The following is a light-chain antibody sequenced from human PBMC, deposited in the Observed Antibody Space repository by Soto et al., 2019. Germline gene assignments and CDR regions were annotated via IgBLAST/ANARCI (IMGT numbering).Light chain of an antibody. CDR3: QHYNSWPRT. Sequence: EIVMTQSPATLSVSPGERATLSCRASESVSSNLAWYQQKPGQAPRLLIYGASTRATGIPARFSDSGSGTEFTLTISSLQSEEFAVYYCQHYNSWPRTFGQRTKVEIK. V-gene: IGKV3-15*01. CDR2: GAS. J-gene: IGKJ1*01. CDR1: ESVSSN.